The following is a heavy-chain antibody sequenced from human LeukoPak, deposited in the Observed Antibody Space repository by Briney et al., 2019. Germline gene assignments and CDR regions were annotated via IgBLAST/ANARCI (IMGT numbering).Heavy chain of an antibody. CDR3: ARVKEWWFDP. Sequence: GESLKISCKGSGFSFTSYWISWVRQMPGKGLEWMGRIDPSDSYTNYSPSFQGHVTISADKSISTAYLQWSSLKASDTAMYYCARVKEWWFDPWGQGTLVTVSS. J-gene: IGHJ5*02. CDR1: GFSFTSYW. V-gene: IGHV5-10-1*01. D-gene: IGHD3-3*01. CDR2: IDPSDSYT.